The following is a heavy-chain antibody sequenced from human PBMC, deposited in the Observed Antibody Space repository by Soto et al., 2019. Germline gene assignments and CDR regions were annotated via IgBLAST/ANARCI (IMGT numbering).Heavy chain of an antibody. CDR3: GRDLGSSGSYKNYYYYGMDV. Sequence: ASVKVSCKASGYTFTGYYMHWVRQAPGQGLEWMGWINPNSGGTNYAQKFQGWVTMTRDTSISTAYMELSRLRSDDTAVYYCGRDLGSSGSYKNYYYYGMDVWGQGTTVTVSS. CDR1: GYTFTGYY. CDR2: INPNSGGT. J-gene: IGHJ6*02. D-gene: IGHD1-26*01. V-gene: IGHV1-2*04.